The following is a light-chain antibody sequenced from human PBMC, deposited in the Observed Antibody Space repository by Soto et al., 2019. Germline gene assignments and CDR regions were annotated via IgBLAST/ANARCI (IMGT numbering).Light chain of an antibody. Sequence: EIVLTQSPGTLSLSPGERATLSCRASHSVSSTYLAWYQQKPGQAPRLLIYVASSRATGIPDRFSGSGYGTDFTLTISRVEPEDFAVYYCQQYGGSPPYTFGQGTKLEIK. J-gene: IGKJ2*01. CDR2: VAS. V-gene: IGKV3-20*01. CDR3: QQYGGSPPYT. CDR1: HSVSSTY.